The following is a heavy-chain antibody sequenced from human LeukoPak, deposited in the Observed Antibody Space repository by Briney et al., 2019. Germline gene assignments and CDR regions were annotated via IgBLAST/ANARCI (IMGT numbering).Heavy chain of an antibody. Sequence: GGSPRLSCAGAGFTVSNNYMTWVRQAPGKGLEWVSVIYSAGTTYYADSVRGRFTISRDNSNNTVYLQMKGLRADDTAVYYCAREDRGSGSFDYWGQGTLVTVSS. CDR3: AREDRGSGSFDY. D-gene: IGHD3-10*01. V-gene: IGHV3-53*01. CDR2: IYSAGTT. CDR1: GFTVSNNY. J-gene: IGHJ4*02.